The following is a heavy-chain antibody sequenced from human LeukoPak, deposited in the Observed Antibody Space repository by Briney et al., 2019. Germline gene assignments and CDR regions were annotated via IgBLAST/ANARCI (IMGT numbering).Heavy chain of an antibody. J-gene: IGHJ4*02. CDR2: ISSSSSTI. D-gene: IGHD6-13*01. V-gene: IGHV3-48*04. Sequence: PGGSLRLSCAASGLTFSSYSMNWVRQAPGKGLEWVSYISSSSSTIYYADSVKGRFTISRDNAKNSLYLQMNSLRAEDTAVYYCWIAAAAGLDYWGQGTLVTVSS. CDR3: WIAAAAGLDY. CDR1: GLTFSSYS.